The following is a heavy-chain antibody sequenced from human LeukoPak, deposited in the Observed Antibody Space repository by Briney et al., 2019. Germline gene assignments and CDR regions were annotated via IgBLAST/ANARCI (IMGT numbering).Heavy chain of an antibody. V-gene: IGHV3-30*02. CDR3: AKDLLLRAFYMDV. CDR2: IRYDESNT. CDR1: GFIFSNYC. J-gene: IGHJ6*03. Sequence: PGGSLRLSCAASGFIFSNYCMHWVRQAPGKGLEWVAFIRYDESNTFYADSVKGRFTISRDNSKNTLYLQMNSLRAEDTAVYYCAKDLLLRAFYMDVWGKGTTVTVSS. D-gene: IGHD3-10*01.